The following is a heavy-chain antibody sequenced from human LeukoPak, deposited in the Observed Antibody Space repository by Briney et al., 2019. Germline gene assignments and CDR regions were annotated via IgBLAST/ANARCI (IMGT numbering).Heavy chain of an antibody. D-gene: IGHD1-1*01. J-gene: IGHJ3*02. Sequence: SETLSLTCTVSGGSISSGGYYWSWIRQHPGKGLEWIGYIYYSGSTYYNPSLKSRVTISVDTSKNQFSLKLSSVTAADTAVYYCASPRGNWNDPGAAHAFDIWGQGTMVTVSS. V-gene: IGHV4-31*03. CDR1: GGSISSGGYY. CDR2: IYYSGST. CDR3: ASPRGNWNDPGAAHAFDI.